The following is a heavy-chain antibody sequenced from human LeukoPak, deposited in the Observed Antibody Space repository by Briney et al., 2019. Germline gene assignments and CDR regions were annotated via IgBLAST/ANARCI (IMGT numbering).Heavy chain of an antibody. D-gene: IGHD2-2*01. Sequence: GGSLRLSCAASGFTFNNYDMNWVRQAPGKGLEWVSVIRANGDDTKYADSVKGRFTSSRDNSRNTLYLQMSSLRAEDTAVYYCARPSTGDAFDIWGQGTMVTVSS. CDR3: ARPSTGDAFDI. J-gene: IGHJ3*02. CDR2: IRANGDDT. V-gene: IGHV3-23*01. CDR1: GFTFNNYD.